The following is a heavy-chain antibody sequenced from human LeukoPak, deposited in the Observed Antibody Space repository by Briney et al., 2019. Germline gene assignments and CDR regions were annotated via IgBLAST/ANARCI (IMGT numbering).Heavy chain of an antibody. D-gene: IGHD4-17*01. V-gene: IGHV3-23*01. CDR1: GFTFSSYA. J-gene: IGHJ6*02. Sequence: GGSLRLSCAASGFTFSSYAMSWVRPAPGKGLEWVSAISGSGGSTYYADSVKGRFTISRDNSKNTLYLQMNSLRAEDTAVYYCARDPSGAVTTVNYYYGMDVWGQGTTVTVSS. CDR2: ISGSGGST. CDR3: ARDPSGAVTTVNYYYGMDV.